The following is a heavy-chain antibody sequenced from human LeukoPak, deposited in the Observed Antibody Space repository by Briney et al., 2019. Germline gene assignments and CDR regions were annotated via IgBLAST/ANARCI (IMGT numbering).Heavy chain of an antibody. CDR3: ARAGYSGNWFDP. CDR1: GGSISSSSYY. J-gene: IGHJ5*02. CDR2: IYYSGST. V-gene: IGHV4-39*01. Sequence: SETLSLTCTVSGGSISSSSYYWGWIRQPPGKGLEWIGSIYYSGSTYYNPSLKSRVTISVDTSKNQFSLKLSSVTAADTAVYYCARAGYSGNWFDPWGQGTLVTVSS. D-gene: IGHD5-12*01.